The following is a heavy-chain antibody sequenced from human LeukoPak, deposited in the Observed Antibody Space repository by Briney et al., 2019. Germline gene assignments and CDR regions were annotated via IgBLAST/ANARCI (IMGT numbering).Heavy chain of an antibody. CDR3: ARESYSNILTGTDY. D-gene: IGHD3-9*01. Sequence: ASVKVSCKASGYTFTTYGLSWVRQAPGQGLEWLGWISTYDDNIKYAQSLQGRLTLTIDTSTSTAYMELRSLTSDDTAVYYCARESYSNILTGTDYWGPGTLVTVSS. V-gene: IGHV1-18*01. CDR2: ISTYDDNI. J-gene: IGHJ4*02. CDR1: GYTFTTYG.